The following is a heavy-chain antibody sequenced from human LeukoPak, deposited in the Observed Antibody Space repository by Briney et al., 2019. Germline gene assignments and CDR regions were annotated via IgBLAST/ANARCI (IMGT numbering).Heavy chain of an antibody. Sequence: ASVKVSCKVSGYTLTELSMHWVRQAPGKGLEWMGGFDPEDGETIYAQKFQGRVTMTEDTSTDTAYMELSSLRSEDTAVYYCATNEVAGPQAMRAFDIWGQGTMVTVSS. CDR2: FDPEDGET. V-gene: IGHV1-24*01. D-gene: IGHD6-19*01. J-gene: IGHJ3*02. CDR3: ATNEVAGPQAMRAFDI. CDR1: GYTLTELS.